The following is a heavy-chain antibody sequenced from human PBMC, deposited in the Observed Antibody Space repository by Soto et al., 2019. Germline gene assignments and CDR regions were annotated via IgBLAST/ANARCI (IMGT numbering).Heavy chain of an antibody. J-gene: IGHJ6*03. D-gene: IGHD1-20*01. V-gene: IGHV1-24*01. Sequence: ASVKVSCKVSGYTLTELSMHWVRQAPGKGLEWMGGFDPEDGETIYAQKFQGRVTMTEDTSTDTAYMELSSLRSEDTAVYYCATAPDYRTTYNWKPYYYYYYMDVWGKGTTVTVSS. CDR1: GYTLTELS. CDR3: ATAPDYRTTYNWKPYYYYYYMDV. CDR2: FDPEDGET.